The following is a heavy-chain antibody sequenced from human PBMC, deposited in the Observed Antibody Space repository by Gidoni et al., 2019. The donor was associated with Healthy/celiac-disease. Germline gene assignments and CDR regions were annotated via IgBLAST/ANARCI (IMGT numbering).Heavy chain of an antibody. J-gene: IGHJ4*02. CDR1: GCTLSSNY. D-gene: IGHD2-15*01. V-gene: IGHV3-66*01. CDR3: AAQAATQDY. Sequence: EVQLVESGGGLVQPAGSLVLSCAASGCTLSSNYIGWVRQAPGKGLEWVSVIYNGGSTCYADSVKGRFTISRDKSKNTLYLQMNSLRAEDTAVYYCAAQAATQDYWGQGTLVTVSS. CDR2: IYNGGST.